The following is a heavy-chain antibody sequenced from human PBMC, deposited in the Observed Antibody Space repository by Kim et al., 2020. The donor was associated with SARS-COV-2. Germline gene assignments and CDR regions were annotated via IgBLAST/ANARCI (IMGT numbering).Heavy chain of an antibody. Sequence: TYYNPALKRRVTISVDTSKNQFSRKLSSVTAADTAVYYCARLTTHYGMDVWGQGTTVTVSS. CDR3: ARLTTHYGMDV. V-gene: IGHV4-39*01. CDR2: T. D-gene: IGHD3-22*01. J-gene: IGHJ6*02.